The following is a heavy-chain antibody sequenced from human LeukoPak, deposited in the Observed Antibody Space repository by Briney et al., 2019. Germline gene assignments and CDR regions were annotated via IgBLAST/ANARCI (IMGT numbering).Heavy chain of an antibody. CDR1: GYTFTSYA. D-gene: IGHD3-10*01. Sequence: ASVKVSCKASGYTFTSYAMHWVRQAPGQRLEWMGWINAGNGNTKYSQKFQGRVTIARDTSASTAHMELSSLRSEDTAVYYCARVKADRGYYYGMDVWGKGTTVTVSS. CDR3: ARVKADRGYYYGMDV. CDR2: INAGNGNT. V-gene: IGHV1-3*01. J-gene: IGHJ6*04.